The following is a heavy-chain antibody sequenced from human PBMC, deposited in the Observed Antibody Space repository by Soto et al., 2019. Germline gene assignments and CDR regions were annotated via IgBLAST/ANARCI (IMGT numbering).Heavy chain of an antibody. CDR2: IIPIFGTA. CDR3: ARARGSSGSYYCYCGMDV. D-gene: IGHD3-10*01. V-gene: IGHV1-69*06. CDR1: GGTFSSYA. J-gene: IGHJ6*02. Sequence: QVQLVQSGAEVKKPGSSVKVSCKASGGTFSSYAISWVRQAPGQGLEWMGGIIPIFGTANYAQKFQGRVTITADKSTSTAYMELSSLRSEDTAVYYCARARGSSGSYYCYCGMDVWGQGTTVTVSS.